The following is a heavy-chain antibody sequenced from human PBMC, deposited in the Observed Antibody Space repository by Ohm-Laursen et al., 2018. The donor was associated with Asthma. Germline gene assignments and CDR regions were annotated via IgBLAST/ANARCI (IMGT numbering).Heavy chain of an antibody. V-gene: IGHV3-30*18. CDR3: AKCPRMVRGVMRGMDV. D-gene: IGHD3-10*01. CDR2: ISYDGSNK. Sequence: SLRLSCAASGFTFSSYGMHWVRQAPGKGLEWVAVISYDGSNKYYADSVKGRFTISRDNSKNTLYLQMNSLRAEDTAVYYCAKCPRMVRGVMRGMDVWGQGTTVTVSS. J-gene: IGHJ6*02. CDR1: GFTFSSYG.